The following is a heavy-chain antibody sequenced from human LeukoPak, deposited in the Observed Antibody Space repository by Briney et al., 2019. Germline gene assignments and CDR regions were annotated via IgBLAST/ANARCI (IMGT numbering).Heavy chain of an antibody. V-gene: IGHV3-49*04. Sequence: PGGSLRLSCTVSGFTFSDHAMSWVRQAPGKGLEWVGFIRSKTYGGTTEYAASVKGRFIISRDDSTSIAYLQMNSLKTEDTAVYYCTRGPIQLWLYHGMDVWGQGTTVTVSS. J-gene: IGHJ6*02. CDR2: IRSKTYGGTT. CDR3: TRGPIQLWLYHGMDV. CDR1: GFTFSDHA. D-gene: IGHD5-18*01.